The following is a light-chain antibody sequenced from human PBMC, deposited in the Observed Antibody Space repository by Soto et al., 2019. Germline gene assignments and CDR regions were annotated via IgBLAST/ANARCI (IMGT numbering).Light chain of an antibody. CDR3: QQYGSSPL. Sequence: EIVMTQSTGTLSVSPSESATLSCGASQGVSSSYLAWYQQKPGLAPRLLIYDASSRATGIPDRFSGSGSGTDFTLTISRLEPEDFAVYYCQQYGSSPLFGQGTRLEIK. J-gene: IGKJ5*01. CDR1: QGVSSSY. V-gene: IGKV3D-20*01. CDR2: DAS.